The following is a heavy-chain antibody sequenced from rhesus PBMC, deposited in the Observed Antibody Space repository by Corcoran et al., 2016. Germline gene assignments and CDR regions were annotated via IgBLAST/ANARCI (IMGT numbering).Heavy chain of an antibody. J-gene: IGHJ4*01. CDR3: ARAERMWCFDY. Sequence: QLQLQESGPGLVKPSETLSVTCAVSGGSISSSYWSWLRQAPGKGLEWIGRISGSGGSTDYNPSLKGRVTISTDTSKNQFSLKLTSVTAADTAVYYCARAERMWCFDYWGQGVLVTVSS. CDR2: ISGSGGST. CDR1: GGSISSSY. V-gene: IGHV4-173*01. D-gene: IGHD2-39*01.